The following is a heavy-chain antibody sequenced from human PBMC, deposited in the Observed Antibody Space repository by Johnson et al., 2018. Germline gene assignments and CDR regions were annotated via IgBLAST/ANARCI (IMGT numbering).Heavy chain of an antibody. D-gene: IGHD2-21*02. J-gene: IGHJ3*02. Sequence: EVQLVESGGGLVQPGGSLRLSCAASGFTFSSYAMSWVRQAPGKGLEWVSAISGSGGSTYYADSVKGRFTISRDNSKNTLYLEMNSLRAEDTAVYYCARVPPAVWGWDGYSLALDIWGQGTMVTVSS. CDR3: ARVPPAVWGWDGYSLALDI. V-gene: IGHV3-23*04. CDR1: GFTFSSYA. CDR2: ISGSGGST.